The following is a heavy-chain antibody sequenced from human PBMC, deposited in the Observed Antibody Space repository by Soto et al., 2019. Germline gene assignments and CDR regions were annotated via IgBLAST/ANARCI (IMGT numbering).Heavy chain of an antibody. CDR2: IYPGDSDT. CDR3: ARGSVVPAAMDPFDY. D-gene: IGHD2-2*01. Sequence: GESLKISCKGSGYSFTSYWIGWVRQMPGKGLEWMGIIYPGDSDTRYSPSFQGQVTISADKSISTAYLQWSSLKASDTAMYYWARGSVVPAAMDPFDYWGQGTLVTVSS. CDR1: GYSFTSYW. V-gene: IGHV5-51*01. J-gene: IGHJ4*02.